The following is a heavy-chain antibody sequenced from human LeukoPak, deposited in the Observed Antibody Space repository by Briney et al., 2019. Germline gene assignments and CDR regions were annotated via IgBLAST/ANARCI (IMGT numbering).Heavy chain of an antibody. CDR3: ARDPIAVAGNNYYGMDV. Sequence: GGSLRLSCAASGFIFSSFGMHWVRQAPGKGLEWVAVISYDGSNKYYADSVKGRFTISRDNSKNTLYLQMDSLRAEDTAVYYCARDPIAVAGNNYYGMDVWGQGTTVTVSS. CDR1: GFIFSSFG. CDR2: ISYDGSNK. J-gene: IGHJ6*02. V-gene: IGHV3-30*03. D-gene: IGHD6-19*01.